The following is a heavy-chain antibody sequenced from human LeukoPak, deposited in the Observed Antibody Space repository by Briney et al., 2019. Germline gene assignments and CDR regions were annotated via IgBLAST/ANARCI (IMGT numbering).Heavy chain of an antibody. CDR3: AREGGPYRPLDY. CDR2: VNLQGST. J-gene: IGHJ4*02. V-gene: IGHV4-4*02. CDR1: GGSITSTNY. Sequence: PSETLSLTCGVSGGSITSTNYWTWVRQPPGKGLEWIGEVNLQGSTNYNPSLMGRVAISVDMSENHISLQLNSVIAADTAVYYCAREGGPYRPLDYSGQGTLVTVSS.